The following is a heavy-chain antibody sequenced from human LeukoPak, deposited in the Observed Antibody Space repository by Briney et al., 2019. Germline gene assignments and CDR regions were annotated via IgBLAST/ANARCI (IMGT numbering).Heavy chain of an antibody. J-gene: IGHJ4*02. CDR2: MNPNSGNT. CDR1: GYTFTSHH. CDR3: ARGRPTNLGGIY. Sequence: ASVTVSCKASGYTFTSHHINWVRQPAGQGFEWMGWMNPNSGNTVYAQKVQGRVTVTWDTSISTAYMELSSLRSEDTAVYYCARGRPTNLGGIYWGQGTLVTVSS. D-gene: IGHD7-27*01. V-gene: IGHV1-8*01.